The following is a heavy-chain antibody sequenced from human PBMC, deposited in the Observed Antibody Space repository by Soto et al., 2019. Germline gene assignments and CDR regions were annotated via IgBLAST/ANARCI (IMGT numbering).Heavy chain of an antibody. Sequence: PSETLSLTCTFSCGSIISYYWSWIRQPPGKGLEWIGYIYYSGSTNYNPSLKSRVTISVDTSKNQFSLKLSSVTAADTAVYYCAREVDSSGWYGAWFDPWGQGTLVTVSS. J-gene: IGHJ5*02. D-gene: IGHD6-19*01. CDR3: AREVDSSGWYGAWFDP. CDR2: IYYSGST. V-gene: IGHV4-59*01. CDR1: CGSIISYY.